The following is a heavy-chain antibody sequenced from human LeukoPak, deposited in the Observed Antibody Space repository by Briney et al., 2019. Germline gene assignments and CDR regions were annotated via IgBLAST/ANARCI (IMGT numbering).Heavy chain of an antibody. CDR1: GGTFSSYA. CDR3: ARDGVGGAVVN. V-gene: IGHV1-18*01. D-gene: IGHD6-19*01. J-gene: IGHJ4*02. CDR2: ISAYNGNT. Sequence: PSVKVSCKASGGTFSSYAISWVRQAPGQGLEWMGWISAYNGNTNYAQKLQGRVTMTTDTSTSTAYMELRSLRSDDTAVYYCARDGVGGAVVNWGQGTLVTVSS.